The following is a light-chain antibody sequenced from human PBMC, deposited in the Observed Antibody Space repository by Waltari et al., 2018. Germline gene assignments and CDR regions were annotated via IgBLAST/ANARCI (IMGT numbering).Light chain of an antibody. J-gene: IGKJ4*01. Sequence: DIQMTQSPSSLSASVGDRVTITCRASQSIDTYLNWYQQRPGNAPNLLIYAASSLPSGVPSRFSGSGSGTDFTLTISSLQPEDFATYYCQQTYSSVGPTFGGGTKVEIK. CDR1: QSIDTY. V-gene: IGKV1-39*01. CDR2: AAS. CDR3: QQTYSSVGPT.